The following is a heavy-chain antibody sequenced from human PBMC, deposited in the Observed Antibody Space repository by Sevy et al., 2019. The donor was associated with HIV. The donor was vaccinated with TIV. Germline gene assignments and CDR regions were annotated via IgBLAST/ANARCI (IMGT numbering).Heavy chain of an antibody. CDR3: ARDEGALYSSSSGGGYYYGMDV. CDR1: GFTFSSYA. Sequence: GGSLRLSCAASGFTFSSYAMHWVRQAPGKGLEWVAVISYDGSNKYYADSVKGRFTISRDNSKNTLYLQMNSLRAEDTAVYYCARDEGALYSSSSGGGYYYGMDVWGQGTTVTVSS. CDR2: ISYDGSNK. J-gene: IGHJ6*02. V-gene: IGHV3-30*04. D-gene: IGHD6-6*01.